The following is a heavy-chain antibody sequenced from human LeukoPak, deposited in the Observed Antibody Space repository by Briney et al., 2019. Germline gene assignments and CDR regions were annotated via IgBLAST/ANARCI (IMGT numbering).Heavy chain of an antibody. CDR2: ISWNSGSI. Sequence: GGSLRLSCAASGFTFDDYAMHWVRQAPGKGLEWVSGISWNSGSIGYADSVKGRFTISRDNAKNSLYLQMNSLRAEDTALYYCAKDMGESTDYGMDVWGQGTTVTVSS. CDR3: AKDMGESTDYGMDV. D-gene: IGHD2-21*01. J-gene: IGHJ6*02. V-gene: IGHV3-9*01. CDR1: GFTFDDYA.